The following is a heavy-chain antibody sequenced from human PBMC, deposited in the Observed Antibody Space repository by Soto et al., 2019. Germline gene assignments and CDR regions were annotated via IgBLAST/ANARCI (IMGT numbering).Heavy chain of an antibody. CDR2: IYPPNSET. CDR3: ARHVTSDRWSYFDN. Sequence: EVQLLPSAAEVKKPGESLRISCEGFGYSFTTYWIGWVRQMPGKGLEWMGIIYPPNSETIYSPSFQGRVTISVDKSISTAFVQWSSLEASDTAMYYCARHVTSDRWSYFDNWGQGTLVSVSS. D-gene: IGHD3-3*01. CDR1: GYSFTTYW. V-gene: IGHV5-51*01. J-gene: IGHJ4*02.